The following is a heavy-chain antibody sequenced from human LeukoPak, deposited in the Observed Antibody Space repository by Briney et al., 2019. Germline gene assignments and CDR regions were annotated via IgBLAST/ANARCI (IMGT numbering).Heavy chain of an antibody. CDR1: GGSVSSGDYY. CDR3: ARSVTMIGAFDS. D-gene: IGHD3-22*01. Sequence: SETLSLTCTVSGGSVSSGDYYWSWIRQPPGKGLEWIGYIYYSGSTYYNPSLKSRVTISVDTSKNQFSLKLSSVTAADTAVYYCARSVTMIGAFDSWGQGTLVTVSS. V-gene: IGHV4-30-4*01. CDR2: IYYSGST. J-gene: IGHJ4*02.